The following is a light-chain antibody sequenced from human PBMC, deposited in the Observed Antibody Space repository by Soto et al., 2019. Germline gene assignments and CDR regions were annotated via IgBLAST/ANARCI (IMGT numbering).Light chain of an antibody. J-gene: IGLJ1*01. CDR2: DVS. Sequence: QSVLTQPASVSGSPGQSITISCTGTSGDVGGYNYVSWYQHHPGKAPKLLIYDVSNRPSGISNRFSGSKSDNTASLTISGLQPEDEADYYCSSYTTSNTRQIVFGTGTKVIV. CDR3: SSYTTSNTRQIV. V-gene: IGLV2-14*03. CDR1: SGDVGGYNY.